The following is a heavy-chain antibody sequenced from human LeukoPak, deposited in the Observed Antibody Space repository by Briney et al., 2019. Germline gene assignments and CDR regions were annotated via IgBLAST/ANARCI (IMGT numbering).Heavy chain of an antibody. CDR1: GFTFSSYG. D-gene: IGHD3-22*01. J-gene: IGHJ4*02. CDR2: IASDGSNT. CDR3: ARFELDSGGYASNFDS. Sequence: PGGSLRLSCAASGFTFSSYGMHWIRQAPGKGLVWVSRIASDGSNTTYADSVKGRFSISRDNAKNTLYLQMNSLRAEDTAVYYCARFELDSGGYASNFDSWGQGTLVTVSS. V-gene: IGHV3-74*01.